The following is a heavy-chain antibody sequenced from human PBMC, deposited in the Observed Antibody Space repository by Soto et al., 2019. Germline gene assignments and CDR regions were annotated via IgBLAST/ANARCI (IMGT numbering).Heavy chain of an antibody. Sequence: SETLSLTCTVSGGSITSSSYYWGWIRQPPGKGLEWIGGIYYSGRSYYNPSLKSRVTMSVDTSKNQFSLTLNSVTAADAAVYYCARQRTTVVTQAYFDHWGQGTQVTVSS. CDR3: ARQRTTVVTQAYFDH. CDR1: GGSITSSSYY. D-gene: IGHD4-17*01. CDR2: IYYSGRS. V-gene: IGHV4-39*01. J-gene: IGHJ4*02.